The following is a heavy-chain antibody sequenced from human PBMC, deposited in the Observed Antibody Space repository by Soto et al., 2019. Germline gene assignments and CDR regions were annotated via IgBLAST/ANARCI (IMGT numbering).Heavy chain of an antibody. V-gene: IGHV4-59*12. CDR3: ASPRGGAFDI. CDR1: GGSISGYY. CDR2: IYYSGST. J-gene: IGHJ3*02. Sequence: SETLSLTCTVSGGSISGYYWGWIRQPPGKGLEWIAYIYYSGSTNYNPSLKSRLTISVDTSKNQFSLKLSSVTAADTAVYYCASPRGGAFDIWGQGTMVTVSS.